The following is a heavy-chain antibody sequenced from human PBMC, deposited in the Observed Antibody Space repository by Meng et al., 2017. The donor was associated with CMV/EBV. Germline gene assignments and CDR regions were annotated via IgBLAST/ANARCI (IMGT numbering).Heavy chain of an antibody. V-gene: IGHV3-21*01. CDR2: ISSSSSYI. J-gene: IGHJ6*02. CDR1: GFTFSSYS. D-gene: IGHD7-27*01. Sequence: LSLTCAASGFTFSSYSMNWVRQAPGKGLEWVSSISSSSSYIYYADSVKGRFTISRDNAKNSLYLQMNSLRAEDTAVYYCARDGMTGDRDYYYGMDVWGQGTTVTVSS. CDR3: ARDGMTGDRDYYYGMDV.